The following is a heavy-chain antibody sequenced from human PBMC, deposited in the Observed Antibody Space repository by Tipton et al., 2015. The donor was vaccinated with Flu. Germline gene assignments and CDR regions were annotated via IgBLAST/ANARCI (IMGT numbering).Heavy chain of an antibody. Sequence: TLSLTCTVSGDSVSNSDYYWNWIRQEPGKGLEWIGHIDFSGSTHYNPSLKSRLTISIDTSKNQFSLRLNGVTGADTAVYYCAREGPYFYGMDVWGQGTTVTASS. CDR1: GDSVSNSDYY. CDR3: AREGPYFYGMDV. J-gene: IGHJ6*02. CDR2: IDFSGST. V-gene: IGHV4-31*03.